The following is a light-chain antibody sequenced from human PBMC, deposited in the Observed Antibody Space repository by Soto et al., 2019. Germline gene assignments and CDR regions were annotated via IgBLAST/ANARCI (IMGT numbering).Light chain of an antibody. V-gene: IGKV1-27*01. Sequence: GDRVTITCRPSRGIGNALAWYQQKPGTVPKLLIHSASTLQSGVPSRFSGSGSGTDFTLTISSLQPEDVASYYCQKYDSAPTFGPGTNVDSK. CDR1: RGIGNA. CDR3: QKYDSAPT. CDR2: SAS. J-gene: IGKJ1*01.